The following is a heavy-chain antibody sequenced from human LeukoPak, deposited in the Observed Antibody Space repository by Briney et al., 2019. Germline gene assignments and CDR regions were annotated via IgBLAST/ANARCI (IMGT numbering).Heavy chain of an antibody. J-gene: IGHJ4*02. CDR2: IDWDVDK. D-gene: IGHD1-26*01. Sequence: SRPTPVDPPQPLTLTRTFSGFSLSTSGMWVSWIRQPPGKALEWLARIDWDVDKSYSTSLKTMLTISKDTPKNLVVLTMTNMVPVDTATYYCARVLQGGSYWGYFDYWGQGTLVTVSS. CDR3: ARVLQGGSYWGYFDY. V-gene: IGHV2-70*11. CDR1: GFSLSTSGMW.